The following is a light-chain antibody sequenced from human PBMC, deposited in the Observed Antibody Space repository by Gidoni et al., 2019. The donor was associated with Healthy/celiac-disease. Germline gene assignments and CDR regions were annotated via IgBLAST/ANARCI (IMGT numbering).Light chain of an antibody. CDR3: QQRSNWPIT. V-gene: IGKV3-11*01. CDR2: DAS. J-gene: IGKJ5*01. Sequence: SPATLSLSPGERATLSCRASQSVSSYLAWYQQKPGQAPRLLIYDASNRATGIPARFSGSGSGTDFTLTISSLEPEDFAVYYCQQRSNWPITFGQGTQLEIK. CDR1: QSVSSY.